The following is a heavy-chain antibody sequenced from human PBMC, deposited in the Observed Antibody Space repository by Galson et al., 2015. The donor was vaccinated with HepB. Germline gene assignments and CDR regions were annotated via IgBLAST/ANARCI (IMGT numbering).Heavy chain of an antibody. D-gene: IGHD3-10*01. J-gene: IGHJ4*02. V-gene: IGHV3-74*01. CDR3: AKDFPMVRGVLDY. Sequence: SLRLSCAASGFTFSSYWMHWVRQAPGKGLVWVSRINSDGSSTSYADSVKGRFTISRDNAKNTLYLQMNSLRAEDTAVYYCAKDFPMVRGVLDYWGQGTLVTVSS. CDR2: INSDGSST. CDR1: GFTFSSYW.